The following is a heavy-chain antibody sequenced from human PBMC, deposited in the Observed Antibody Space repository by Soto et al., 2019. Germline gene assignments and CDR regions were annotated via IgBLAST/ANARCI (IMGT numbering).Heavy chain of an antibody. V-gene: IGHV3-23*01. CDR3: AKPHYGDYLGGDY. Sequence: EVQLLESGGGLVQPGGSLRLSCAASGFTFSSYAMSWVRQAPGKGLEWVSAISGSGGSTYYADSVKGRFTISRDNSKNTLYLQMSSLRVEDTAVYYCAKPHYGDYLGGDYWGQGTLVTVSS. D-gene: IGHD4-17*01. CDR1: GFTFSSYA. J-gene: IGHJ4*02. CDR2: ISGSGGST.